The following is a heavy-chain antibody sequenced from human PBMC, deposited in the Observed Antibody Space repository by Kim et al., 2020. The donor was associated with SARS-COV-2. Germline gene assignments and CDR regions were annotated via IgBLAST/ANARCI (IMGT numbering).Heavy chain of an antibody. J-gene: IGHJ4*02. V-gene: IGHV1-46*01. Sequence: TCYAQKFHGGVTMTRDTSTSTVYMELSSLRSEDTAVYYCARRTIAAASDYWGQGTLVTVSS. D-gene: IGHD6-13*01. CDR2: T. CDR3: ARRTIAAASDY.